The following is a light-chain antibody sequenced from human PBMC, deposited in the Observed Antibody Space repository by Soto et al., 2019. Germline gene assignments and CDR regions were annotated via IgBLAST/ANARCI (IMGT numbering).Light chain of an antibody. CDR3: QQYGSSGT. J-gene: IGKJ1*01. CDR1: QSVSNNY. V-gene: IGKV3-20*01. CDR2: GAS. Sequence: EIVLTQSPGTLSLSPGERATLSCRASQSVSNNYLAWYQQKPGQAPRLLIYGASNRATGIPDRFSGSGSGTDVTLTISRREHEDFAVYYCQQYGSSGTFGQGTKVDIK.